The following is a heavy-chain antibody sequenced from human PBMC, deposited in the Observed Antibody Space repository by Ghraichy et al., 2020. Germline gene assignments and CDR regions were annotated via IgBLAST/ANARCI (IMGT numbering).Heavy chain of an antibody. V-gene: IGHV3-7*03. J-gene: IGHJ3*02. CDR2: IKPDGSEK. D-gene: IGHD3-10*01. Sequence: GDSLNISCAASGFTFSSFWMTWVRQAPGKGLEWVANIKPDGSEKYYVDSVRGRFTISRDNAKNSLYLQMNGLRAEDTAVYYCARGGHIWGQGTMVTVSS. CDR3: ARGGHI. CDR1: GFTFSSFW.